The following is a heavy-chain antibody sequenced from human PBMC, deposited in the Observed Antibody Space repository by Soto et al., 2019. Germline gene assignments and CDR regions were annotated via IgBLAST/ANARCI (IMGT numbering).Heavy chain of an antibody. V-gene: IGHV1-18*01. CDR2: IRAYNGNT. Sequence: QVQLVQSGAEVKKPGASVKVSCKASGYTFTSYGISWVRQAPGQGLEWMGWIRAYNGNTNYAQKLQGRVTMTTDTPRIPASMELRSLRSDDTAVYYCARHSWNYAGFDYWGQGTLVTVSS. CDR1: GYTFTSYG. J-gene: IGHJ4*02. D-gene: IGHD1-7*01. CDR3: ARHSWNYAGFDY.